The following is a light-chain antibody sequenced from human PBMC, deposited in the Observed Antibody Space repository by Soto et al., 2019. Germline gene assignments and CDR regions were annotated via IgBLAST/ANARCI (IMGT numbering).Light chain of an antibody. V-gene: IGLV2-14*01. J-gene: IGLJ7*01. Sequence: QSALTQPASVSGSPGQTITISCTGTSSDVGGYDYVSWHQQHPGKAPKLMIYDVSKRPSGVSNRFSGSKSGNTASLTISGLQAEEEADYCCSSKSGSTGVFGTGTQLTVL. CDR2: DVS. CDR1: SSDVGGYDY. CDR3: SSKSGSTGV.